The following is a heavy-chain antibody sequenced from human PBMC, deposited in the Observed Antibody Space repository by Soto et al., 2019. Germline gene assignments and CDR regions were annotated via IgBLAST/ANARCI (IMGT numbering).Heavy chain of an antibody. V-gene: IGHV1-18*01. CDR2: ISAYNGNT. Sequence: GASVKVSCKASGYTFTSYGISWVRQAPGQGLEWMGWISAYNGNTNYAQKLQGRVTMTTDTSTSTAYMELRGLRSDDTAVYYCARDLDPIAVAGTGDAFDIWGQGTMVTVSS. J-gene: IGHJ3*02. D-gene: IGHD6-19*01. CDR3: ARDLDPIAVAGTGDAFDI. CDR1: GYTFTSYG.